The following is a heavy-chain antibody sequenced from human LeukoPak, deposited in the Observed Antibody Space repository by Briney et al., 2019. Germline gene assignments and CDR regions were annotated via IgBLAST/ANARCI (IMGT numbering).Heavy chain of an antibody. J-gene: IGHJ5*02. CDR2: ISSRSDYI. V-gene: IGHV3-21*01. CDR3: ARGKTSQNIVTRKTYNWFDP. CDR1: GFTFSSYN. Sequence: GGSLRLSCAASGFTFSSYNMNWVRQAPGKGLEWVSSISSRSDYIYYADSVKGRFTISRDNAKNSLYLQMKSLRAEDTAVYYCARGKTSQNIVTRKTYNWFDPWGQGTLVTVSS. D-gene: IGHD2/OR15-2a*01.